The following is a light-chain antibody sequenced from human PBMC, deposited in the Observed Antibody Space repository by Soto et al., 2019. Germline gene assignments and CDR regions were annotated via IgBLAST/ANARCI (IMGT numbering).Light chain of an antibody. CDR2: DAS. J-gene: IGKJ1*01. V-gene: IGKV1-5*01. CDR1: QSINNW. Sequence: DINMTQSPSTLSASVGDRVTITCRATQSINNWLAWYQQKSGTAPKLLIYDASTLESGVPSRFSGRGSGTDFTLTISSLQPEDFATYYCQQSYSTLWTFGQGTKVAIK. CDR3: QQSYSTLWT.